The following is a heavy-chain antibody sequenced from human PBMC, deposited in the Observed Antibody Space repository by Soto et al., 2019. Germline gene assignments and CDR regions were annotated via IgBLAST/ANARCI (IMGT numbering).Heavy chain of an antibody. D-gene: IGHD3-10*01. CDR3: ASDYSDSGSYYSLGSFDF. V-gene: IGHV3-7*01. CDR2: IKYDGREK. CDR1: VFTFSRYW. J-gene: IGHJ3*01. Sequence: GGSLRLSCSASVFTFSRYWMGWVRQAPGRGLEWVANIKYDGREKYYVDSVKGRFTISRDNSKNSLYLQMNSLRAEDTAVYYCASDYSDSGSYYSLGSFDFWGQGTMVTVSS.